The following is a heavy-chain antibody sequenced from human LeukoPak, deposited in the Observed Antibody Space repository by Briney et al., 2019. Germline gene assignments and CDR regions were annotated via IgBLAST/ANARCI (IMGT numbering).Heavy chain of an antibody. CDR1: GLTFSSNY. V-gene: IGHV3-53*01. Sequence: GGSLRPSCPAPGLTFSSNYMSWFRKAPGKGLEWASVIYSGGSTYYADSVKGRFTISRDNSKNTLYLQMNSLRAEDTAVYYCARSRTSLYCSSTSCPGNYFDYWGQGTLVTVSS. D-gene: IGHD2-2*01. J-gene: IGHJ4*02. CDR3: ARSRTSLYCSSTSCPGNYFDY. CDR2: IYSGGST.